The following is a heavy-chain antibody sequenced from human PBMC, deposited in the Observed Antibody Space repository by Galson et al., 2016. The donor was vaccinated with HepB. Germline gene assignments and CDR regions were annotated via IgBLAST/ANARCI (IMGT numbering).Heavy chain of an antibody. Sequence: SLRLSCAASGFTFSSYNMNWVRQAPGKGPEWVSPIVSRGSHMFYAESLKGRFTISRDNAKNSLYLQMNSLRAEDTAVYYCAKTGWIQLWFHRYYFDYWGQGTLVTVSS. CDR2: IVSRGSHM. D-gene: IGHD5-18*01. J-gene: IGHJ4*02. CDR3: AKTGWIQLWFHRYYFDY. V-gene: IGHV3-21*01. CDR1: GFTFSSYN.